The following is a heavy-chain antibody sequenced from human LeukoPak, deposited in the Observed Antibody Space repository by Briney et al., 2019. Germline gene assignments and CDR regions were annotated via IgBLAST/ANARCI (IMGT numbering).Heavy chain of an antibody. CDR2: IIPIFGTA. CDR3: VYYYDSSGYYLNFDY. J-gene: IGHJ4*02. D-gene: IGHD3-22*01. Sequence: SVKVSCKASGYTFTSYGISWVRQAPGQGLEWMGRIIPIFGTANYAQKFQGRVTITTDESTSTAYMELSSLRSEDTAVYYCVYYYDSSGYYLNFDYWGQGTLVTISS. V-gene: IGHV1-69*05. CDR1: GYTFTSYG.